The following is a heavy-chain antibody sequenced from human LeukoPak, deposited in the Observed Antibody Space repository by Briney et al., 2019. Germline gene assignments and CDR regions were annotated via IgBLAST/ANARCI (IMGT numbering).Heavy chain of an antibody. Sequence: GGSLRLSCAASGFTFSSSAMTWVRQAPGKGLEWVSLISGSGGNTYYADSVKGRFTISRDNSKNTLYLQMNSLRAEDTALYYCARRDSTPSYFNYWGQGTLVTVSS. J-gene: IGHJ4*02. CDR3: ARRDSTPSYFNY. D-gene: IGHD3-10*01. V-gene: IGHV3-23*01. CDR2: ISGSGGNT. CDR1: GFTFSSSA.